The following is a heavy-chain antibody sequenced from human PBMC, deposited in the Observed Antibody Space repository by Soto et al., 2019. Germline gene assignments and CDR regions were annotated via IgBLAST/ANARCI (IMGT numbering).Heavy chain of an antibody. D-gene: IGHD3-3*01. CDR1: GYTFTGYY. CDR2: INPNSGGT. V-gene: IGHV1-2*04. J-gene: IGHJ5*02. CDR3: ARGGGIGYYDFWSGYYTGICWFGP. Sequence: VASVKVSCKASGYTFTGYYMHWVRQAPGQGLEWMGWINPNSGGTNYAQKFQGWVTMTRDTSISTAYMELSRLRSDDTAVYYCARGGGIGYYDFWSGYYTGICWFGPWGQGTLVTVSS.